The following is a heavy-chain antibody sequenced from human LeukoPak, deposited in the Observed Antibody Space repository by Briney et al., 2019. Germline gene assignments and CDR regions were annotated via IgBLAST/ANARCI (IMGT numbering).Heavy chain of an antibody. J-gene: IGHJ4*02. Sequence: GEPLNTSCKGSGYSFPTYWIGWVRQMPGKGREWMGIIYPGDSETRYSPSFQGQVTISADKSISTAYLQWCRLKASDTAMYYCARKSRADYWGQGTLVTVSS. CDR3: ARKSRADY. V-gene: IGHV5-51*01. CDR1: GYSFPTYW. CDR2: IYPGDSET.